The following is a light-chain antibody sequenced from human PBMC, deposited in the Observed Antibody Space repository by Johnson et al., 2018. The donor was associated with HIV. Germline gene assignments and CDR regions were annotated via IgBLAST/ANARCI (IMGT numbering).Light chain of an antibody. J-gene: IGLJ1*01. V-gene: IGLV1-51*01. CDR3: GTWDSSLSVRV. Sequence: QSVLTQSPSVSAAPGQKVTISCSGSNSDIGNNYVSWYQQLPETVPKLLIYDNNKRPSGICDRFSGSKSGTSATLGITGLQTGDEADYYCGTWDSSLSVRVFGTGTKVTVL. CDR2: DNN. CDR1: NSDIGNNY.